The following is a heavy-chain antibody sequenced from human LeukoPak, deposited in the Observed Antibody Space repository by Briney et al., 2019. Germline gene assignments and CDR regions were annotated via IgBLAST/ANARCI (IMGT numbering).Heavy chain of an antibody. Sequence: GGPLRLSCAASGFTFSDYYMSWIRQAQGKGLGWVSSISSSGSTIYYADSVKGRFTISRDNAKNSLYLQMNSLRAEDTAVYYCARVGYYYDSSGYYPYWGQGTLVTVSS. CDR2: ISSSGSTI. CDR1: GFTFSDYY. D-gene: IGHD3-22*01. V-gene: IGHV3-11*01. J-gene: IGHJ4*02. CDR3: ARVGYYYDSSGYYPY.